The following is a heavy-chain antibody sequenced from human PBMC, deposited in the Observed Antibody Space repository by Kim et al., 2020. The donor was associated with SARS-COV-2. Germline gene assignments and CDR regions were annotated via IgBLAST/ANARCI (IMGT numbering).Heavy chain of an antibody. CDR2: IGNTPTAI. CDR1: GFNFSNYN. D-gene: IGHD6-19*01. Sequence: GGSLRLSCEASGFNFSNYNMHWVRQAPGKGLEWVSSIGNTPTAIYYANSVKGRFSVSRDNSRNSLFLQMDSLQVDDTAVYYCAKTEFNIGWDVFDYWGRGTVVTVSS. J-gene: IGHJ4*02. CDR3: AKTEFNIGWDVFDY. V-gene: IGHV3-21*01.